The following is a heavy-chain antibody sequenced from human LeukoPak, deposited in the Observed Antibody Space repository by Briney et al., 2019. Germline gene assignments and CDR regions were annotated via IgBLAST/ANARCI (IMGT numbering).Heavy chain of an antibody. V-gene: IGHV3-23*01. CDR2: ISGSGGST. CDR3: AKVPERYYYESSGYYQYYFDY. CDR1: GFTFSSYA. Sequence: GGSLRLSCAASGFTFSSYAMSWVRQAPGKGLEWVSAISGSGGSTYYADSVKGRFTISRDNSKNTLYLQMNSLRAEDTAVYYCAKVPERYYYESSGYYQYYFDYWGQGTLVTVSS. J-gene: IGHJ4*02. D-gene: IGHD3-22*01.